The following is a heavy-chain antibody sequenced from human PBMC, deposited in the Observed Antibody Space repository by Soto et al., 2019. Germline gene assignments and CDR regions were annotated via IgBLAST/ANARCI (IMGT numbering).Heavy chain of an antibody. J-gene: IGHJ4*02. CDR3: ARGRFLEWLSPKYYFDY. V-gene: IGHV1-69*13. CDR1: GYTFTRYG. Sequence: SVKVSCKASGYTFTRYGIGWARQAPGQGLEWMGGIIPIFGTANYAQKFQGRVTITADESTSTAYMELSSLRSEDTAVYYCARGRFLEWLSPKYYFDYWGQGTLVTVSS. D-gene: IGHD3-3*01. CDR2: IIPIFGTA.